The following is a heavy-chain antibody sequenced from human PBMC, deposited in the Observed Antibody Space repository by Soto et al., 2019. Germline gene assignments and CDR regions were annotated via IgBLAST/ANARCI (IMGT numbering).Heavy chain of an antibody. CDR3: AKTPPFTNGYIYHFDY. J-gene: IGHJ4*02. Sequence: GGSLRLSCAASGFAFSSYVMTWVRQAPGKGLEWVSTISPGGGGTFYADSVMGRFIGSRDNSRNTLYLQVSNLRAEDTAVYYCAKTPPFTNGYIYHFDYWGQGTLVTVSS. V-gene: IGHV3-23*01. CDR1: GFAFSSYV. D-gene: IGHD2-8*01. CDR2: ISPGGGGT.